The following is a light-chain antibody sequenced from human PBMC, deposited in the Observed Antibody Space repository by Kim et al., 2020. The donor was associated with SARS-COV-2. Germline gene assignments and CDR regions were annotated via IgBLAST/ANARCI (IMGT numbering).Light chain of an antibody. Sequence: KTVTNSCARSSGSIASNYVQWYQQRPGSAPTTVIYEDNQRPSGVPDRFSGSIDSSSNSASLTISGLKTGDEADYYCQSYDSSNHVVFGGGTQLTVL. CDR2: EDN. J-gene: IGLJ2*01. CDR3: QSYDSSNHVV. CDR1: SGSIASNY. V-gene: IGLV6-57*03.